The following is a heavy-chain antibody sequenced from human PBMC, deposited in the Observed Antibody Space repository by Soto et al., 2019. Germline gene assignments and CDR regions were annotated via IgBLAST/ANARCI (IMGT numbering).Heavy chain of an antibody. CDR3: TTSNLGVDF. CDR2: IKTKPDDGTI. CDR1: GLIFSDVW. D-gene: IGHD1-1*01. Sequence: PGGSLRLSCAASGLIFSDVWMTWVRQAPGKGLEWVGRIKTKPDDGTIDYAAPVRGRFPISRDDSKNTLYQQMTSLTPDDTGVYYCTTSNLGVDFWGPGTLVTVYS. V-gene: IGHV3-15*01. J-gene: IGHJ4*02.